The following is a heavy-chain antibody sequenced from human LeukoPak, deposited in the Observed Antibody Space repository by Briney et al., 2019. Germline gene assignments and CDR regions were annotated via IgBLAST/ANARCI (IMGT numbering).Heavy chain of an antibody. CDR3: ARSSDSSSLQYFQH. CDR1: GFTFSSYW. CDR2: IKQDGSEK. Sequence: GGSLRLSCAASGFTFSSYWMSWVRQAPGRGLEWVANIKQDGSEKYYVDSVKGRFTISRDNAKNSLYLQMNSLRAEDTAVYYCARSSDSSSLQYFQHWGQGTLVTVSS. D-gene: IGHD6-6*01. J-gene: IGHJ1*01. V-gene: IGHV3-7*01.